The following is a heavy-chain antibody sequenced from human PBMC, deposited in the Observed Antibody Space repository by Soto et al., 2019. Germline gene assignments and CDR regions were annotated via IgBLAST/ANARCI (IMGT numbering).Heavy chain of an antibody. CDR1: GFTFSSSE. CDR3: ARLASR. V-gene: IGHV3-48*03. CDR2: IHPSGQPI. Sequence: GGSLRLSCAVSGFTFSSSEMYWVRQAPGKGLEWISYIHPSGQPIFYADSVKGRFTISRDNANNSLFLQMNSLRAEDTAVYYCARLASRWGQGTMVTVS. J-gene: IGHJ3*01. D-gene: IGHD1-26*01.